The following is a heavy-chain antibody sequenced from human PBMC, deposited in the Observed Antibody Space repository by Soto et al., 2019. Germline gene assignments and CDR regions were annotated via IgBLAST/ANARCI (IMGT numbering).Heavy chain of an antibody. CDR2: INAGNGNT. CDR1: GYTFTSYA. D-gene: IGHD2-2*01. V-gene: IGHV1-3*01. Sequence: GASVKVSCKASGYTFTSYAMHWVRQAPGQRLEWMGWINAGNGNTKYSQKFQGRVTITRDTSASTAYMELSSLRSEDTAVYYCARDKGYCSSTSCYVGYYYYYMDVWGKGTTVTVS. CDR3: ARDKGYCSSTSCYVGYYYYYMDV. J-gene: IGHJ6*03.